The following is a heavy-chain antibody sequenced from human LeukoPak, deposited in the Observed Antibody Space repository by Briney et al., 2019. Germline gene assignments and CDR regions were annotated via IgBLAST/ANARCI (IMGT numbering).Heavy chain of an antibody. CDR2: IGTAGDT. D-gene: IGHD6-13*01. V-gene: IGHV3-13*01. CDR1: GFTFSNYD. Sequence: GGSLRLSCAASGFTFSNYDMHWVRQAAGKGLEWVSGIGTAGDTYYPGSVKGRFTISRENAKNSLYLHMNSLSAGDTAVYYCASSPAYGSSWYAIDNWGQGTLVTVSS. CDR3: ASSPAYGSSWYAIDN. J-gene: IGHJ4*02.